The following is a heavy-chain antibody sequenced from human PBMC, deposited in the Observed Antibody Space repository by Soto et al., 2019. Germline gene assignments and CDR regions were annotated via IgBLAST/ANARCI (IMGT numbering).Heavy chain of an antibody. CDR2: ITTGGINT. D-gene: IGHD4-4*01. CDR3: GKVMTDYSKAVGDD. V-gene: IGHV3-23*01. CDR1: GFTFASYA. J-gene: IGHJ4*02. Sequence: GGSLRLSCATSGFTFASYAMTWVRQAPGKGLEWVSSITTGGINTHYADFVRGRFTISRDNSKNTVYLEMKTLSAEDTAVYYCGKVMTDYSKAVGDDWGQGTLVTVSS.